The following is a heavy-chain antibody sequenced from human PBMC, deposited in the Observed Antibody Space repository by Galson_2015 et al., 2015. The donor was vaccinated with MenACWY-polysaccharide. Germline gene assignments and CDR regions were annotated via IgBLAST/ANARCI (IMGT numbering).Heavy chain of an antibody. CDR3: AKDKGGGSYWGNTKIDY. CDR2: ISNSGGST. J-gene: IGHJ4*02. D-gene: IGHD1-26*01. V-gene: IGHV3-23*01. Sequence: SLRLSCAASGFTFSSYAMNWVRQAPGKGLEWVSAISNSGGSTYYADSVKGRFTIFRDNSKNTLFLQMNSLRAEGTAVYYCAKDKGGGSYWGNTKIDYWGQGTLVTVSS. CDR1: GFTFSSYA.